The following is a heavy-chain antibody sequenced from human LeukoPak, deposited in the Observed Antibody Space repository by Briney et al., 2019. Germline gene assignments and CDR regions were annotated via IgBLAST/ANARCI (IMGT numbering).Heavy chain of an antibody. Sequence: ASVKVSCKASGYTFTGYYMHWVRQAPGQGLEWMGWINPNSGGTNYAQKFQDWVTMTRDTSISTVYMELSRLRSDDTAVYYCARGVDYYGSGSLGYFDLWGRGTLVTVSS. CDR3: ARGVDYYGSGSLGYFDL. CDR2: INPNSGGT. J-gene: IGHJ2*01. D-gene: IGHD3-10*01. CDR1: GYTFTGYY. V-gene: IGHV1-2*04.